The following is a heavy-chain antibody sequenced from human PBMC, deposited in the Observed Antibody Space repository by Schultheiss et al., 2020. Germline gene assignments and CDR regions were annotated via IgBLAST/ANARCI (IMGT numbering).Heavy chain of an antibody. Sequence: GGSLRLSCAASGFTFSRYGMHWVSQAPGKGLEWVAVISYDGSNKYYPDSVKGRFTISRDNSKNTLYLQMNSLRAEDTAVYYCAKDPGGVVRDYWGQGTLVTVSS. V-gene: IGHV3-30*18. J-gene: IGHJ4*02. D-gene: IGHD3-3*01. CDR1: GFTFSRYG. CDR2: ISYDGSNK. CDR3: AKDPGGVVRDY.